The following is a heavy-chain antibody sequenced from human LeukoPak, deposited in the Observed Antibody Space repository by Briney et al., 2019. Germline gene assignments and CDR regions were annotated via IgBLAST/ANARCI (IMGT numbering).Heavy chain of an antibody. D-gene: IGHD5-12*01. Sequence: GGSLRLSCAASGFTFSSYWMSWVRQAPGKGLEWVANIKQDGSEKYYVDSVKGRFTISRDNAKNSLYLQMNSLRAEDTAVYYCARRTPEGGYRYFDYWGQGTLVTVSS. CDR3: ARRTPEGGYRYFDY. V-gene: IGHV3-7*01. J-gene: IGHJ4*02. CDR2: IKQDGSEK. CDR1: GFTFSSYW.